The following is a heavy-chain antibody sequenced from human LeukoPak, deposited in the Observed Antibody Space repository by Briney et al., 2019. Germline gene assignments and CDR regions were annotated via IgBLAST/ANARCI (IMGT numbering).Heavy chain of an antibody. CDR2: IKQDGSEK. Sequence: SGGSLRLSCAASGFTFISYWMSSVRQAPGKGLEWVANIKQDGSEKYYVDSVKGRFTISRDNAKNSLYLQMNSLRAVDTGVYYCAREPYYYDSSGYYSDIFDYWGQGTLVTVYS. CDR1: GFTFISYW. CDR3: AREPYYYDSSGYYSDIFDY. J-gene: IGHJ4*02. V-gene: IGHV3-7*01. D-gene: IGHD3-22*01.